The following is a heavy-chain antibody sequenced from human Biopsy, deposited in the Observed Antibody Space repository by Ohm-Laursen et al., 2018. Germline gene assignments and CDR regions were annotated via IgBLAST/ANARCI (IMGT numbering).Heavy chain of an antibody. Sequence: SDTLSLTCSVSGCSANDYFWSWIRQPAGETLEWIGRIYSSGGSSYNPSLKSRISMSMDTSNNQFSLTLTSVTAADTAVYYCVRGVDYYDPYHHYALDVWGQGTTVTVSS. CDR2: IYSSGGS. D-gene: IGHD3-22*01. CDR3: VRGVDYYDPYHHYALDV. CDR1: GCSANDYF. J-gene: IGHJ6*02. V-gene: IGHV4-4*07.